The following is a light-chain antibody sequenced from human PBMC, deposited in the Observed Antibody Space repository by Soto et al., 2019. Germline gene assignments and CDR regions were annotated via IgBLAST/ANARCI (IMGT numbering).Light chain of an antibody. Sequence: QSVLTQPPSASGTPGQRVTISCSGSSSHIGINTVNWYHQLPGTAPKLLIYSNNQRPSGVPDRFSGSKSGTSASLAISGLQSEDEADYYCAAWDDSLNGVVFGGGTKLTVL. V-gene: IGLV1-44*01. CDR1: SSHIGINT. CDR3: AAWDDSLNGVV. J-gene: IGLJ2*01. CDR2: SNN.